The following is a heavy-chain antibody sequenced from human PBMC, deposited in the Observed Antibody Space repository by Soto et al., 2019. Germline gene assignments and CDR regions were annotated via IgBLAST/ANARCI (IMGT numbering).Heavy chain of an antibody. CDR3: ARTPGYCSGGSCYPRCFDY. D-gene: IGHD2-15*01. V-gene: IGHV1-69*01. CDR1: GGTFSSYA. J-gene: IGHJ4*02. Sequence: QVQLVQSGAEVKKPGSSVKVSCKASGGTFSSYAISWVRQAPGQGLEWMGGIIPIFGTANYAQKFQGRVTITADESTSTAYMELSSLRSEDTAVYYCARTPGYCSGGSCYPRCFDYWGQGTLVTVSS. CDR2: IIPIFGTA.